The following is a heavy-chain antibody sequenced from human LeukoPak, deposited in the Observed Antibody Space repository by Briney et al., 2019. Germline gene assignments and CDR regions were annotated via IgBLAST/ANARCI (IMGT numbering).Heavy chain of an antibody. CDR3: ARDSPYSSSWDAFDI. Sequence: TGGSLRRYCAASGFTFSSYWMSWVRQAPGKGLEWVANIKQDGSEKYYVDSVKGRFTISRDNAKNSLYLQMNSLRAEDTAVYYCARDSPYSSSWDAFDIWGQGTMVTVSS. D-gene: IGHD6-13*01. V-gene: IGHV3-7*01. CDR2: IKQDGSEK. CDR1: GFTFSSYW. J-gene: IGHJ3*02.